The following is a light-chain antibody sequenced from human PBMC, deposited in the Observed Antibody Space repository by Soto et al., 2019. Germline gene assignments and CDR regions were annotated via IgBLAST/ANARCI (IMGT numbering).Light chain of an antibody. CDR3: QQYLSSPPYG. CDR1: QTISSY. CDR2: DVS. Sequence: EIVLTQSPGTLSLSPGERATLSCRASQTISSYLAWYQHKPGQAPRLLIYDVSSRATDIPDRFSGSGSGRDFTLTIGRLEPEDFAVYYCQQYLSSPPYGFGQGTKLEIK. V-gene: IGKV3-20*01. J-gene: IGKJ2*03.